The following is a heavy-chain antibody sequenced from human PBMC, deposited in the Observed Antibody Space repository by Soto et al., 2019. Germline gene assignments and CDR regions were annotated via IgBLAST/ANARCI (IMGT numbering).Heavy chain of an antibody. V-gene: IGHV3-23*01. CDR2: ISGSGGST. D-gene: IGHD3-22*01. CDR1: GFTFSSYA. CDR3: ANPGGYYYDSSGSLDY. Sequence: GGSLRLSCAASGFTFSSYAMSWVRQAPGKGLEWVSAISGSGGSTYYADSVKGRFTISRDNSKNTLYLQMNSLRAEDTAVYYCANPGGYYYDSSGSLDYWGQGTLVSVT. J-gene: IGHJ4*02.